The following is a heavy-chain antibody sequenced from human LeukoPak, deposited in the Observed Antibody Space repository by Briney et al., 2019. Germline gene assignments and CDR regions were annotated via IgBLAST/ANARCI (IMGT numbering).Heavy chain of an antibody. CDR2: INHSGST. J-gene: IGHJ4*02. V-gene: IGHV4-34*01. Sequence: PSETLSLTCAVYGGSFSGYYWSWIRQPPGKGLEWIGEINHSGSTNYNPSLKSRVTISVDTSKNQFSLKLSSVTAAGTAVYYCARDRISSGFDYWGQGTLVTVSS. D-gene: IGHD6-19*01. CDR3: ARDRISSGFDY. CDR1: GGSFSGYY.